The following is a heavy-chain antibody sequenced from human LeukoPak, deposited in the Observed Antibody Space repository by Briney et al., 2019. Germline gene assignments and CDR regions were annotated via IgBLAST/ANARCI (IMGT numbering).Heavy chain of an antibody. J-gene: IGHJ3*02. CDR1: GGSFSDYF. D-gene: IGHD6-19*01. CDR2: INHGGGT. V-gene: IGHV4-34*01. Sequence: SETLSLTCAVYGGSFSDYFWNWIRQPPGKGLEWIGEINHGGGTRYNPSLKSRATISVDTSKKQFSLKLSSVTAADTAVYYCASTTVAGPDAFDIWGQGTMVTVSS. CDR3: ASTTVAGPDAFDI.